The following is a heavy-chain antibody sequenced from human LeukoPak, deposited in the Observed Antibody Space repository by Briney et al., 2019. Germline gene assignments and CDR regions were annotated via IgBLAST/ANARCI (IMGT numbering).Heavy chain of an antibody. J-gene: IGHJ4*02. Sequence: ASVKVSCKASGYSFTNYFISWVRQAPGQGLDWMAYVNPYNGFTKFAQKFQGRVTITRDTSTNTAYMELSSLRSDDTAVYYCAKQTNWGFQVPDFWGQGTLVTVSS. CDR2: VNPYNGFT. D-gene: IGHD7-27*01. V-gene: IGHV1-2*02. CDR3: AKQTNWGFQVPDF. CDR1: GYSFTNYF.